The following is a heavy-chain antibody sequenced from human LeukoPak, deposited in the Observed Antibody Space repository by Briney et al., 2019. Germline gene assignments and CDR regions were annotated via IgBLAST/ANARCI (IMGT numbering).Heavy chain of an antibody. Sequence: PGGSLRLSCAASGFTFSNYWMSWVRQAPGKGLEYVSAISGNGVSTDYANSVKGRFTISRDNSKSTLYLQMGSLRAEDMAVYYCARRPDSGSYYVDYWGQGTLVTVSS. D-gene: IGHD1-26*01. CDR1: GFTFSNYW. CDR3: ARRPDSGSYYVDY. J-gene: IGHJ4*02. CDR2: ISGNGVST. V-gene: IGHV3-64*01.